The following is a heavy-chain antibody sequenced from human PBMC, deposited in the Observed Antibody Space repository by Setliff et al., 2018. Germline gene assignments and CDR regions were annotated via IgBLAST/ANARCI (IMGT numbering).Heavy chain of an antibody. D-gene: IGHD6-19*01. V-gene: IGHV3-11*01. CDR2: ITSSGTTT. J-gene: IGHJ4*02. CDR1: GFIFSDYY. CDR3: ARSSGWYDY. Sequence: GGSLRLSCAASGFIFSDYYMTWIRQAPGKGLEWVSYITSSGTTTFNADSVKGRCTISRDNAQNSLFLQMNSLRAEDTAVYYCARSSGWYDYWGQGTLVTVS.